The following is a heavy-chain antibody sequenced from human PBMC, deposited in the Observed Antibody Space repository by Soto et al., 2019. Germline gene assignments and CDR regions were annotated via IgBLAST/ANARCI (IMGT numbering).Heavy chain of an antibody. V-gene: IGHV2-70*11. D-gene: IGHD3-3*01. CDR1: GFSLSTSGMC. Sequence: SGPTLVNPTQTLTLTCTFSGFSLSTSGMCVSWIRQPPGKALEWLARIDWDDDKYYSTSLKTRLTISKDTSKNQVVLTMTNMDTVDTATYYCARILLSGYRRYYYYYMDVWGKGTTVTVSS. CDR3: ARILLSGYRRYYYYYMDV. J-gene: IGHJ6*03. CDR2: IDWDDDK.